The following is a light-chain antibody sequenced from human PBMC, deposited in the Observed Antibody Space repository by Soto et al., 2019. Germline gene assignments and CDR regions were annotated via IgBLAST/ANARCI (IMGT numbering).Light chain of an antibody. Sequence: DIQMTQSPSTLSASVGYRFTITCLASQSISSWLAWYQQKPGKAPKLLIYDASSLESGVPSRFSGSGSGTEFTLTISSLKNDDFATYYCQQYSSYSQTFGQGTKVDIK. J-gene: IGKJ1*01. V-gene: IGKV1-5*01. CDR3: QQYSSYSQT. CDR1: QSISSW. CDR2: DAS.